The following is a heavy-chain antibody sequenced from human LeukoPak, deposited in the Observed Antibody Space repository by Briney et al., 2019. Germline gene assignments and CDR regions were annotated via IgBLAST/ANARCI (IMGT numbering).Heavy chain of an antibody. CDR1: GGSFSGYY. J-gene: IGHJ6*03. CDR3: ASLGSRPGYYGSDYYYMDV. D-gene: IGHD3-10*01. V-gene: IGHV4-34*01. Sequence: SETLSLTCAVYGGSFSGYYWSWIRQPPGKGLEWIGEIYHSGSTNYNPSLKGRVTISVDKSKNQFSLKLSSVTATDTAVYYCASLGSRPGYYGSDYYYMDVWGKGTTVTVSS. CDR2: IYHSGST.